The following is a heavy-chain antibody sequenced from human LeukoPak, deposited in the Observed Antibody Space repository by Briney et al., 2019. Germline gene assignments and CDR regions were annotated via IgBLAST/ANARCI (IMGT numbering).Heavy chain of an antibody. Sequence: SETLSLTCTVSGGSISTSSYYWSWIRQPPGKGLEWIGYIYYSGSTNYNPSLKSRVTISVDTSKDQFSLKLSSVTAADTAVYYCAREGPYYYDSSGYDAFDIWGQGSMVTVSS. CDR2: IYYSGST. CDR3: AREGPYYYDSSGYDAFDI. J-gene: IGHJ3*02. V-gene: IGHV4-61*01. CDR1: GGSISTSSYY. D-gene: IGHD3-22*01.